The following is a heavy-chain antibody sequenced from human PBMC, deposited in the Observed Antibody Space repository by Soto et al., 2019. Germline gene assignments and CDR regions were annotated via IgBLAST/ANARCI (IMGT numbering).Heavy chain of an antibody. CDR3: ATRPPGVWVGVFDY. Sequence: PSETHCVTRTVAGGYSTSSSCYWGWIRQPPGKGPEWIGYVYHSGRTDYSPSLESRVTISLDTSKNQFSLKLNSVTPADTAVYYCATRPPGVWVGVFDYWSQGTLVTVSS. V-gene: IGHV4-61*05. J-gene: IGHJ4*02. CDR1: GGYSTSSSCY. CDR2: VYHSGRT. D-gene: IGHD1-26*01.